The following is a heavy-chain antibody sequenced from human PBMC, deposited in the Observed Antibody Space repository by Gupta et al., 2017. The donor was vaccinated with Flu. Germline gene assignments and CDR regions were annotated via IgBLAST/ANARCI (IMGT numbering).Heavy chain of an antibody. V-gene: IGHV3-48*03. CDR1: GLIFRNYE. CDR3: ARDSGLCDGPSCHHFDF. Sequence: EVQLVESGGGLVQPGGSLRLSCDVSGLIFRNYEINWVRQAPGQGLEWISYSSSSGTTRYYADSVKGRFTISRDDARKSVLLQMSSLRGEDTAVYYCARDSGLCDGPSCHHFDFWGQGALVTVSS. D-gene: IGHD2-2*01. J-gene: IGHJ4*02. CDR2: SSSSGTTR.